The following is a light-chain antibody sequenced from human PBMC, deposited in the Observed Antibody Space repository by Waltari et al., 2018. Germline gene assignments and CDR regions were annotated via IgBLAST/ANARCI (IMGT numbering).Light chain of an antibody. J-gene: IGKJ4*01. CDR2: RAS. CDR3: QQYNNWPLT. Sequence: EIVMTQSPATLSLSPGERATLSCRASQSVTNNLAWYQQKPGQAPRLLIYRASTRATSIPARISGSGSGTEFTLTISSLQSEDFAFYYCQQYNNWPLTFGGETKVEIK. V-gene: IGKV3-15*01. CDR1: QSVTNN.